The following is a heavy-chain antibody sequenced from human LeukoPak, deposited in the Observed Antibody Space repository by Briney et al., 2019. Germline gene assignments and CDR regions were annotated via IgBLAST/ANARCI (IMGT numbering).Heavy chain of an antibody. CDR3: ARTISVTDYFDY. J-gene: IGHJ4*02. V-gene: IGHV2-70*04. CDR1: GFSLGTARTR. Sequence: SGPTLVNPTQSLTLTCTFSGFSLGTARTRVSWIRQPPGKALEWLARIDWDDDKFYKTSLKTRLTISKDTSKNQVILIMTNMDPVDTATYYCARTISVTDYFDYWGPGTLVTVSS. CDR2: IDWDDDK. D-gene: IGHD2-2*02.